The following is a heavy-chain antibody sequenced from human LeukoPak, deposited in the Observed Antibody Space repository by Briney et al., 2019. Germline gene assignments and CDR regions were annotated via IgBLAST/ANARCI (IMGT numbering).Heavy chain of an antibody. V-gene: IGHV3-74*01. Sequence: PGGSLRLSCAASGCTFSSYWMHWVRQAPGKGLVWVSGINSDGSSTSYADSVKGRFTISRDNAKNTLYLQMNSLRAEDTAVYYCARDYGGYFDYWGQGTLVTVSS. J-gene: IGHJ4*02. CDR3: ARDYGGYFDY. D-gene: IGHD4-23*01. CDR1: GCTFSSYW. CDR2: INSDGSST.